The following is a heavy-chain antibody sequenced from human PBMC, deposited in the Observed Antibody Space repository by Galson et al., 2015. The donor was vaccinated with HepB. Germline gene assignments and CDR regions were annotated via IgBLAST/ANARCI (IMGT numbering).Heavy chain of an antibody. CDR3: ARDLLLADDYNVPHAFDI. Sequence: SLRLSCAASGFTFSSYWMSWVRQAPGKGLEWVANIKQDGSEKYYVDSVKGRFTISRDNAKNSLYLQMNSLRAEDTAVYYCARDLLLADDYNVPHAFDIWGQGTMVTVSS. V-gene: IGHV3-7*03. J-gene: IGHJ3*02. CDR1: GFTFSSYW. D-gene: IGHD5-24*01. CDR2: IKQDGSEK.